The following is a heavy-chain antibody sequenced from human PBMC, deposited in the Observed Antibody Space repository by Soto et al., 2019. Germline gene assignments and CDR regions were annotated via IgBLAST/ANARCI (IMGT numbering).Heavy chain of an antibody. CDR1: GYTFTNYD. CDR3: ARDGLDDYDFWSGYYSSLFYYYGMDV. D-gene: IGHD3-3*01. CDR2: MNPKSGNT. V-gene: IGHV1-18*04. J-gene: IGHJ6*02. Sequence: ASVKLSCKDSGYTFTNYDINWVRQATGQRPEWMGWMNPKSGNTSYAQKLKGRVTMTTDTSTSTAYMELRSLRSDDTAVYYCARDGLDDYDFWSGYYSSLFYYYGMDVWGQGTTVTVSS.